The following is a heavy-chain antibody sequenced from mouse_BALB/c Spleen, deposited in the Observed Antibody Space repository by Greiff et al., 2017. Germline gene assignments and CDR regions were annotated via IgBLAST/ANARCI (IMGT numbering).Heavy chain of an antibody. CDR3: ARLGHSY. CDR1: GYSITSDYA. V-gene: IGHV3-2*02. D-gene: IGHD4-1*01. Sequence: EVKVEESGPGLVKPSQSLSLTCTVTGYSITSDYAWNWIRQFPGNKLEWMGYISYSGSTSYNPSLKSRISITRDTSKNQFFLQLNSVTTEDTATYYCARLGHSYWGQGTTLTVSS. J-gene: IGHJ2*01. CDR2: ISYSGST.